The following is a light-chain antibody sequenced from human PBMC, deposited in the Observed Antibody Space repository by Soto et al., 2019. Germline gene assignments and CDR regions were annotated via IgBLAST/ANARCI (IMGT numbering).Light chain of an antibody. Sequence: EIVLTQSPGTLSLSPGERATLSCRSSQSVSSSYLAWYQHKPGQAPRLLIYDVSSRATGIPDRFSGSGSGTDFTLTISRLEHEDFTVSSCTPYGSSPTFGQGTKVEIK. CDR2: DVS. CDR1: QSVSSSY. CDR3: TPYGSSPT. V-gene: IGKV3-20*01. J-gene: IGKJ1*01.